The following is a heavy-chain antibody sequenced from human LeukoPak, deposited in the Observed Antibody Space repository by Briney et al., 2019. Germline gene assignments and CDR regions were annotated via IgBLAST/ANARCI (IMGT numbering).Heavy chain of an antibody. D-gene: IGHD1-26*01. J-gene: IGHJ6*02. Sequence: GGSLRLSCAASGFTVGSNYMSWVHQAPGKGLEWVSIISSGGTTSYADSVKGRFTISRDNSRNTLYLQMNSLRAEDTAVYYCATRGAPGYYYGMDVWGQGTTVTVSS. V-gene: IGHV3-66*01. CDR1: GFTVGSNY. CDR2: ISSGGTT. CDR3: ATRGAPGYYYGMDV.